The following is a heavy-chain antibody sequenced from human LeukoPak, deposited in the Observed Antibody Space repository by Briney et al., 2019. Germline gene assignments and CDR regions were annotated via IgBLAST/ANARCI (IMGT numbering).Heavy chain of an antibody. D-gene: IGHD3-3*01. CDR2: ITPIFGTT. CDR1: GGTFSNYA. V-gene: IGHV1-69*05. Sequence: GSSVKVSCKASGGTFSNYAISWVRQAPGQGLEWLGGITPIFGTTKYAQKVQGRVTMSTDESRTTAYMELSSLISEDSAVYYCARQGGTTIFGVAHPGGAFDIWGQGTMVTVSS. CDR3: ARQGGTTIFGVAHPGGAFDI. J-gene: IGHJ3*02.